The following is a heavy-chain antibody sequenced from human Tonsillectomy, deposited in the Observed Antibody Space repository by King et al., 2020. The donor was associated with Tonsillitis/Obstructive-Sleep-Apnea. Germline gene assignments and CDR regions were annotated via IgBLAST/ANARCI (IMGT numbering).Heavy chain of an antibody. CDR3: ARGYCIRTGCYAPFDH. Sequence: VQLVESGAEVKKPGESLKIACKASGYNFPTSWIGWVRQMPGKGLEWMGSIFPGDSDSRYSASFQGQVTMSADKSISTAYLQWSSLKASDTAMYYCARGYCIRTGCYAPFDHWGHGTLVTVSS. CDR2: IFPGDSDS. D-gene: IGHD2-2*01. J-gene: IGHJ4*01. CDR1: GYNFPTSW. V-gene: IGHV5-51*01.